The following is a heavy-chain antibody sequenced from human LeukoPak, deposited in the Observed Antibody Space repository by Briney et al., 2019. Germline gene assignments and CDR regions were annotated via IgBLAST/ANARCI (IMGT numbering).Heavy chain of an antibody. Sequence: ASVKVSCKASGYTFTSYGISWVRQAPGQGLEWMGWISAYNGNTNYAQKLQGRVTMTTDTSTSTAYMELRSLRSDDTAVYYCARFARLLAAAGRGEVGDYWGQGTLVTVSS. D-gene: IGHD6-13*01. CDR2: ISAYNGNT. V-gene: IGHV1-18*01. CDR1: GYTFTSYG. J-gene: IGHJ4*02. CDR3: ARFARLLAAAGRGEVGDY.